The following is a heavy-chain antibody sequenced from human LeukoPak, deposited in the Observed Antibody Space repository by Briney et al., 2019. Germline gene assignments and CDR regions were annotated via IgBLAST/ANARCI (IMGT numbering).Heavy chain of an antibody. D-gene: IGHD1-14*01. Sequence: GGSLRLSCAASGFTFSSYNMNWVRQAPGKGLEWVSSISSSSYIYYADSVKGRFTISRDNAKNSLYLQMNSLRDEDTAVYYCAQRKYKGFEFWGQGNPVTVSS. CDR3: AQRKYKGFEF. CDR1: GFTFSSYN. CDR2: ISSSSYI. J-gene: IGHJ4*01. V-gene: IGHV3-21*01.